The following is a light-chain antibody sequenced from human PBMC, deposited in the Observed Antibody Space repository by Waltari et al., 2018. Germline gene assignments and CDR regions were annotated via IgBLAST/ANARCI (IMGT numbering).Light chain of an antibody. CDR1: QGISSR. Sequence: DIQMTQSPSSVSASVGDMVPLTCRASQGISSRLAWYQQKPGKAPKLLIYDASSLHSGVPSRFSGSGSGTEFTLTISSLQPEDFATYYCQQVDSFPRTFGQGTKVEVK. V-gene: IGKV1-12*01. J-gene: IGKJ1*01. CDR3: QQVDSFPRT. CDR2: DAS.